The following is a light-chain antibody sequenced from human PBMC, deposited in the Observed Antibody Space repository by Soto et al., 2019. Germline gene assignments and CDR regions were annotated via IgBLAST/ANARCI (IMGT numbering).Light chain of an antibody. CDR3: SAYTGRSTLV. J-gene: IGLJ7*01. CDR2: EVR. Sequence: QSALTQPASVSGSAGQSMTISCSGTMRDVGAYNLVSWYQQHPGTAPKLIIYEVRNRPSGISSLFSGSRSGNTDSLTISGLQPEDEGDYYCSAYTGRSTLVFGGGTQLTVL. V-gene: IGLV2-14*01. CDR1: MRDVGAYNL.